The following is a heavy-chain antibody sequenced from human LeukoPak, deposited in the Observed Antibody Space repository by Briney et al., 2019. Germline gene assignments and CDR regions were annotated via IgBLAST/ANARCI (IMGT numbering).Heavy chain of an antibody. CDR2: IYYSGST. CDR3: ARGSGSYGIDYFDY. J-gene: IGHJ4*02. V-gene: IGHV4-59*01. CDR1: GGSISSYY. D-gene: IGHD1-26*01. Sequence: PSETLSLTCTVSGGSISSYYWSWIRQPPGKGLEWIGYIYYSGSTNYNPSLKSRVTISVDTSKNQFSLKLSSVTAADTAVYYCARGSGSYGIDYFDYWGQGTLVTVSS.